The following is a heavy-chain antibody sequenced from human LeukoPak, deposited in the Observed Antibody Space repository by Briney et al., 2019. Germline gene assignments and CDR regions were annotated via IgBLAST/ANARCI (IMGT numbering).Heavy chain of an antibody. V-gene: IGHV3-15*01. Sequence: GGSLRLSCGASGFIFRNALMTWVRQAPGKGLEWVGRIKSNPDGGTADYGAAVKGRFTISRDDSRYMLYLQLRNLRAEDTAVYYCTTLSYDVHYWGQGTLVTVSS. CDR1: GFIFRNAL. J-gene: IGHJ4*02. CDR2: IKSNPDGGTA. CDR3: TTLSYDVHY. D-gene: IGHD3-3*01.